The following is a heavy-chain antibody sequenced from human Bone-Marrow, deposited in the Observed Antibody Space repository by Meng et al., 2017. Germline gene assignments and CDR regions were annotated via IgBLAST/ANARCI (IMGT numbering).Heavy chain of an antibody. Sequence: GESLKISCAASGFTFDDYGMSWVRQVPGKGLEWVSRINWNGGRTAYTDSVKGRFTNSRDSAKNSLYLQMNSLRDEDTAFYYCARDRSGYSYGSEFAYWGQGTLVTVSS. D-gene: IGHD5-18*01. J-gene: IGHJ4*02. CDR3: ARDRSGYSYGSEFAY. CDR1: GFTFDDYG. V-gene: IGHV3-20*04. CDR2: INWNGGRT.